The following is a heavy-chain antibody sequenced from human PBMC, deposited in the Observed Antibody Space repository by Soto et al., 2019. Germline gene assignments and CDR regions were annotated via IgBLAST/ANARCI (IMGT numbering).Heavy chain of an antibody. Sequence: QVQLVQSGAEVKKPGASVKVSCKASGYTFTSYGISWVRQAPGQGLEWMGWISAYNGNTNYAQKFQGRVTITADESTSTAYMELSSLRSEDTAVYYCASGARIVVVPAARTNYYYYGMDVWGQGTTVTVSS. CDR1: GYTFTSYG. V-gene: IGHV1-18*01. J-gene: IGHJ6*02. D-gene: IGHD2-2*01. CDR3: ASGARIVVVPAARTNYYYYGMDV. CDR2: ISAYNGNT.